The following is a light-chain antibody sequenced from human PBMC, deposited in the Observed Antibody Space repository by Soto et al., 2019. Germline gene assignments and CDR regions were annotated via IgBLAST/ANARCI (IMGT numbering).Light chain of an antibody. Sequence: THSAGTLTISLGDKATLSRRASKSVSNNLAWYQQKPGQGPRLLIYGGSSRATGIPDRFSGSGSGTDFTLTISRLEPEDFAVYYCQQYGSSGTFGQGTKVDIK. CDR2: GGS. CDR1: KSVSNN. J-gene: IGKJ1*01. V-gene: IGKV3-20*01. CDR3: QQYGSSGT.